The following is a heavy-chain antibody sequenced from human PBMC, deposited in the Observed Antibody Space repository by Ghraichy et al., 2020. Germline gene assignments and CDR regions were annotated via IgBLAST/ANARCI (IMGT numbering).Heavy chain of an antibody. J-gene: IGHJ4*02. CDR2: ISSSGSTI. Sequence: GGSLRLSCAASGFTFSSYEMNWVRQAPGKGLEWVSYISSSGSTIYYADSVKGRFTISRDNAKNSLYLQMNSLRAEDTAVYYCASRNRYDFWSGYGHYYFDYWGQGTLVTVSS. D-gene: IGHD3-3*01. V-gene: IGHV3-48*03. CDR3: ASRNRYDFWSGYGHYYFDY. CDR1: GFTFSSYE.